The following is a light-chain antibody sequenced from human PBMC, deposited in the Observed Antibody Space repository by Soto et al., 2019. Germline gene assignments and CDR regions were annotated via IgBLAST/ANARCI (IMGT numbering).Light chain of an antibody. CDR1: QTISSN. V-gene: IGKV3-15*01. Sequence: IVISQSPCTLPLSQGERATLSCRANQTISSNLTWYQQKPGQAPRLLIYGASTRDTGVPARFTGSGSGTEFTLTISSLQSEDFAVYYCQQRGNWPRTFGQGTKVDIK. CDR2: GAS. CDR3: QQRGNWPRT. J-gene: IGKJ1*01.